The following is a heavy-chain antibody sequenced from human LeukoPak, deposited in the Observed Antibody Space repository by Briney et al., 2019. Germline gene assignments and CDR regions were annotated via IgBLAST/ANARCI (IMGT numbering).Heavy chain of an antibody. CDR3: ARHHRIAAAGDY. V-gene: IGHV4-39*01. J-gene: IGHJ4*02. D-gene: IGHD6-13*01. CDR2: IFHRGTT. Sequence: SETLSLTCSVSGGSISGSTSYWGWIRQPPGEGLEWIGNIFHRGTTYHNPSLRRRVTFSVDTSKNLFSMNLTSVTVADTAVYYCARHHRIAAAGDYWGQGTLVTVSS. CDR1: GGSISGSTSY.